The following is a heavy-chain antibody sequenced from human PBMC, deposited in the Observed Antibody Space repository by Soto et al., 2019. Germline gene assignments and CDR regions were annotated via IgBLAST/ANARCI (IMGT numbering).Heavy chain of an antibody. V-gene: IGHV4-59*01. J-gene: IGHJ4*02. D-gene: IGHD5-12*01. CDR2: IYYTGNT. CDR1: GGSISSYY. CDR3: ARAGYNIDH. Sequence: SETLSLTCTVSGGSISSYYWSWIRQPLGKGLEWIGYIYYTGNTNYNPSLKSRVTISIDTSKNQFSLELSSVTAADTAVYYCARAGYNIDHWGQGTLVTVSS.